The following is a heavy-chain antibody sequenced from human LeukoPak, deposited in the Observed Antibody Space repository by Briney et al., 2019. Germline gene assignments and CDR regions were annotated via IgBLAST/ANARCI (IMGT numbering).Heavy chain of an antibody. V-gene: IGHV3-73*01. J-gene: IGHJ5*02. CDR2: IDKKDKGYATAT. CDR3: TRDSGTYNWFDP. CDR1: GFTFSGSA. Sequence: GGSLKLSCAASGFTFSGSAIHWVRQSPGKGLEWVGQIDKKDKGYATATAYAASVKGRFTISRDDSINTAYLQMKSLKTEDTALYYCTRDSGTYNWFDPWGQGTLVTVSS. D-gene: IGHD1-26*01.